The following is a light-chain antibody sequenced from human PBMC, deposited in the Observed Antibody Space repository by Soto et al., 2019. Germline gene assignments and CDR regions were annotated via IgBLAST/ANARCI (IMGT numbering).Light chain of an antibody. CDR2: GAS. Sequence: IVLTQSPGTLSLSPGERATLSCRARQSVSSSYLAWYQQKPGQAPRLLIYGASSRATGIPDRFSGSGSGTDFTLTISRLEPEDFAVYYCQQYGSSPFGQGTRLEIK. V-gene: IGKV3-20*01. CDR3: QQYGSSP. J-gene: IGKJ5*01. CDR1: QSVSSSY.